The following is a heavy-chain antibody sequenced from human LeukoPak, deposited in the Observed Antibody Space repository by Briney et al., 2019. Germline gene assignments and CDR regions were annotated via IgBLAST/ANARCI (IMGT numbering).Heavy chain of an antibody. CDR3: ARDGWFQAFDI. D-gene: IGHD2-15*01. J-gene: IGHJ3*02. Sequence: GGSLRLSCAASGFTFSSYAVSWVRQAPGKGLEWVSAIGGSGGSTYYADSVKGRFTISRDNSKNTLYLQMNSLRAEDTAVYYCARDGWFQAFDIWGQGTMVIVSS. CDR2: IGGSGGST. CDR1: GFTFSSYA. V-gene: IGHV3-23*01.